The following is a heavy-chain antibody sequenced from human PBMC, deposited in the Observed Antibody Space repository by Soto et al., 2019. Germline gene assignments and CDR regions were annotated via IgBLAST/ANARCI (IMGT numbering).Heavy chain of an antibody. CDR2: INPNSGGT. CDR1: GYTFTGYY. J-gene: IGHJ5*02. CDR3: ARGVATIAVGPWFDP. V-gene: IGHV1-2*04. D-gene: IGHD5-12*01. Sequence: ASVKVSCKASGYTFTGYYMHWVRQAPGQGLEWMGWINPNSGGTNYAQKFQGWVTMTRDTSISTAYMELSRLRSDDTAVYYCARGVATIAVGPWFDPWGQGTLVTVSS.